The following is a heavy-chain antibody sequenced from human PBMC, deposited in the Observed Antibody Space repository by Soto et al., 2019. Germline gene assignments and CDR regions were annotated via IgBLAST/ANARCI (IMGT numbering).Heavy chain of an antibody. CDR2: ISYDGSNK. J-gene: IGHJ4*02. CDR3: AKVLTGYYDSSRYYDY. Sequence: QVQLVESGGGVVQPGRSLRLSCAASGFTFSSYGMHWVRQAPGKGLEWVAVISYDGSNKYYADSVKGRFTISRDNSKNTLYLQMNSLRAEDTAVYYCAKVLTGYYDSSRYYDYWGQGTLVTVSS. D-gene: IGHD3-22*01. V-gene: IGHV3-30*18. CDR1: GFTFSSYG.